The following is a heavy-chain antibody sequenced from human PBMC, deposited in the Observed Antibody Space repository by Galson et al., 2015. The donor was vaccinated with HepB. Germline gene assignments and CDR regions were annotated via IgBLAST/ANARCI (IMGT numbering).Heavy chain of an antibody. Sequence: SLRLSCAASGFTFDDYTMHWVRQVPGKGLEWVSGISWNSIGIKYADSVQGRFIVSRDNAKNSLYLQMNNLRTEDTAFYYCAKDPGVVGVGGVVYWGQGILVTVSS. CDR3: AKDPGVVGVGGVVY. J-gene: IGHJ4*02. CDR2: ISWNSIGI. CDR1: GFTFDDYT. D-gene: IGHD3-16*01. V-gene: IGHV3-9*01.